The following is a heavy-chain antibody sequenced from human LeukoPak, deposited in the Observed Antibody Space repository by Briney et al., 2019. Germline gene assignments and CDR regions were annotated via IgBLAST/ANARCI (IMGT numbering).Heavy chain of an antibody. D-gene: IGHD3-10*01. CDR3: ARRGRYGSLTGYDY. Sequence: GGSLRLSCAASGFTFSSYWMHWVRQAPGKGLEWVAVIWYDGSNKYYADSVKGRFTISRDNAKNSLYLQMNSLRAEDTAVYYCARRGRYGSLTGYDYWGQGTLVTVSS. J-gene: IGHJ4*02. V-gene: IGHV3-33*08. CDR1: GFTFSSYW. CDR2: IWYDGSNK.